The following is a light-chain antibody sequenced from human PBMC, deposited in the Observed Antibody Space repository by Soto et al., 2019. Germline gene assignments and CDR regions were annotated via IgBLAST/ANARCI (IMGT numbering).Light chain of an antibody. CDR3: QTWNTGTWV. CDR2: VNSAGTY. V-gene: IGLV4-69*01. J-gene: IGLJ3*02. Sequence: QLELTQSPSASASLGASVKLTCTLSSGHSSYAIAWHQQQPEKGPRYLMKVNSAGTYSKGDGIPDRFSGSSSGAERYLTISSLQSDDEADYYCQTWNTGTWVLGGGTKLTVL. CDR1: SGHSSYA.